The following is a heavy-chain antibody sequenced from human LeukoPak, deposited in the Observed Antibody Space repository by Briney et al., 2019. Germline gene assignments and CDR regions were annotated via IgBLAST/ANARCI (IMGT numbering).Heavy chain of an antibody. Sequence: GGSLRLSCEASGFTFSSYGMHWVRQAPGKGLEWVAVISYDGSNKYYADSVKGRFTISRDNSKNTLYLQMNSLRAEDTAVYYCAKERRWVKYYFDYWGQGTLVTVSS. CDR3: AKERRWVKYYFDY. CDR2: ISYDGSNK. D-gene: IGHD4-23*01. J-gene: IGHJ4*02. V-gene: IGHV3-30*18. CDR1: GFTFSSYG.